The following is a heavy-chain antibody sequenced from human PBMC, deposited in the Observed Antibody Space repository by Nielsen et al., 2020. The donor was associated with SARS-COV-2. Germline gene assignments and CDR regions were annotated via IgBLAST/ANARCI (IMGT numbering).Heavy chain of an antibody. CDR3: SLRTDFDY. CDR1: GFTFSSYA. CDR2: ISYDGSNK. V-gene: IGHV3-30-3*01. D-gene: IGHD4-17*01. J-gene: IGHJ4*02. Sequence: GESLKISCAASGFTFSSYAMHWVRQAPGKGLEWVAVISYDGSNKYYADSVKGRFTISRDNSKNTLYLQMNSLRAEDTAVYYCSLRTDFDYWGQGTLVTVSS.